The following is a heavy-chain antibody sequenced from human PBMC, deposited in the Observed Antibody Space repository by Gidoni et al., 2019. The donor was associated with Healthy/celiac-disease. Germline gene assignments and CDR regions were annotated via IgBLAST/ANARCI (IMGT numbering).Heavy chain of an antibody. D-gene: IGHD3-22*01. CDR2: INHSGST. V-gene: IGHV4-34*01. CDR3: ARVGYYDSSGSDGMDV. Sequence: QVQLQQWGAGLLKPSETLSLTCAVYGGSFSGYYWSWIRPPPGKGLEWIGEINHSGSTNYNPSLKSRVTISVDTSKNQFSLKLSSVTAADTAVYYCARVGYYDSSGSDGMDVWGQGTTVTVSS. CDR1: GGSFSGYY. J-gene: IGHJ6*02.